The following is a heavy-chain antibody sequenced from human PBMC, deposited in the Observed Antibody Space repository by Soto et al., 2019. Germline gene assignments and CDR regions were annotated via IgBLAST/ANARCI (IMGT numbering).Heavy chain of an antibody. V-gene: IGHV4-39*01. CDR2: IYYSGSA. CDR1: GGSITSNAYY. J-gene: IGHJ4*02. CDR3: ARRPKRGSYSWCFDY. Sequence: QLQLQESGPGLVKPSETLSLTCTVSGGSITSNAYYWGWIRQPPGKGLEWLGYIYYSGSASYNPSLKSRVTMSVDTSKNQFSLKLSSVTAADTAVYYRARRPKRGSYSWCFDYWGQGTLVTVSS. D-gene: IGHD1-26*01.